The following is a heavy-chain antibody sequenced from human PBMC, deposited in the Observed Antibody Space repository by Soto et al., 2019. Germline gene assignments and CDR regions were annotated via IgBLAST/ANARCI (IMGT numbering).Heavy chain of an antibody. CDR3: AKESAYRSGWYNG. V-gene: IGHV3-30*04. CDR2: ISYDGSEN. D-gene: IGHD6-19*01. Sequence: QVQLVDSGGGVVQPGRSLRLSCAASGFTFNSYAMHWVSQAPGKGLEWVALISYDGSENYYADPVKGRFTISRDNSKNTLYLQMNSLRPDDTAVYYCAKESAYRSGWYNGWGQGTLVTVSS. CDR1: GFTFNSYA. J-gene: IGHJ4*02.